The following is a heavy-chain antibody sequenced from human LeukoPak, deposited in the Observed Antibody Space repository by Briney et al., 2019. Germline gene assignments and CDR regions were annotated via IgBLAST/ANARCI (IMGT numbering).Heavy chain of an antibody. CDR3: AREIRSTVADYFDY. Sequence: GGSLRLSCAASGFTFSDYYMSWIRQAPGKGLEWVSYISSSSSYTNYADSVKGRFTISRDNAKNSLYLQMNSLRAEDTAVYCCAREIRSTVADYFDYWGQGTLVTVSS. CDR1: GFTFSDYY. V-gene: IGHV3-11*05. J-gene: IGHJ4*02. D-gene: IGHD4-23*01. CDR2: ISSSSSYT.